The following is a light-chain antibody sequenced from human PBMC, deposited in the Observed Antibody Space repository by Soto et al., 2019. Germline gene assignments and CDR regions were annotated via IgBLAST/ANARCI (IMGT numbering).Light chain of an antibody. V-gene: IGLV1-40*01. CDR2: GNS. J-gene: IGLJ1*01. Sequence: QSVLTQPPSVSGGPGQRVTISCTGSSSNIGAGYDVHWYQQLPGTAPKLLIYGNSNRPSGVPDRFSGSKSGTSASLAITGLQAEDEADYYCQSYDSSLSVSYVFGTGTKLTVL. CDR3: QSYDSSLSVSYV. CDR1: SSNIGAGYD.